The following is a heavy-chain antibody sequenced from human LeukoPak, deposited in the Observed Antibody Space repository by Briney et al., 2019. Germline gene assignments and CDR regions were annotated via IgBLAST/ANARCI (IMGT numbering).Heavy chain of an antibody. J-gene: IGHJ4*02. CDR3: ASGPSLGTTHPYFDY. Sequence: ASVKVSCKVSGYTFIDYYMHWVRRAPGQGLEWMGWINPNSGGTNYAQKFQGRVSMTRGTSISTAYMELSRLKSDDTAVYYCASGPSLGTTHPYFDYWGQGTLLTVSS. CDR1: GYTFIDYY. CDR2: INPNSGGT. V-gene: IGHV1-2*02. D-gene: IGHD1-7*01.